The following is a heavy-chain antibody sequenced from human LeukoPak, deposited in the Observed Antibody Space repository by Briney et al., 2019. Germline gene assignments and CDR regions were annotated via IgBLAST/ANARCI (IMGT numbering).Heavy chain of an antibody. CDR3: ARLRNVVLFNY. CDR2: VSISGGT. J-gene: IGHJ4*02. V-gene: IGHV4-61*02. Sequence: SQTLSLTCTVSGDSISSDISYWSWIRQPAGKELEWIGRVSISGGTNYNPSLRSRVTISVDTSKNQFSLILSSVTAADTAMYFCARLRNVVLFNYWGQGTLVTVSS. D-gene: IGHD2-15*01. CDR1: GDSISSDISY.